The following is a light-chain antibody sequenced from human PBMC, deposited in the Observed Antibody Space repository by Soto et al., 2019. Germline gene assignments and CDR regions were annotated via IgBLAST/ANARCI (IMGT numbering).Light chain of an antibody. J-gene: IGLJ1*01. V-gene: IGLV1-44*01. Sequence: QSVLTQAPSVSGTPGQRVTITCSGSSSNIGRNSVNWYQHLPGTAPKLLTPGNNHRPSGVPDRFSGSKSGTSASLAISGLQPEDEADYCCAAWDDSLNEYVFGDGTKLTVL. CDR1: SSNIGRNS. CDR3: AAWDDSLNEYV. CDR2: GNN.